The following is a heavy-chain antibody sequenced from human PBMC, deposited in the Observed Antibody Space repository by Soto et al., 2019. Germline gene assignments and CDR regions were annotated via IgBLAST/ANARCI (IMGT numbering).Heavy chain of an antibody. J-gene: IGHJ6*02. Sequence: QVQLVESGGGVVQPGRSLRLSCAASGFTFSSYGMHWVRQAPDKGLEWVAVIWYDGSNKYYADSVKGRFTISRDNSKNTLALQMNRLRAEDTAVYYCASEYCSGGRCYYYGMDVWGQGTTVTVSS. D-gene: IGHD2-15*01. CDR3: ASEYCSGGRCYYYGMDV. CDR1: GFTFSSYG. CDR2: IWYDGSNK. V-gene: IGHV3-33*01.